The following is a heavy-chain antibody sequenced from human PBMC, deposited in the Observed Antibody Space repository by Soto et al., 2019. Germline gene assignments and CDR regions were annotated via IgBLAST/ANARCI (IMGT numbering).Heavy chain of an antibody. V-gene: IGHV1-8*01. D-gene: IGHD3-16*02. CDR3: ARYRTKVPVAFDV. CDR1: GLAFPIDD. J-gene: IGHJ3*01. Sequence: QVQLVQSGAEVKKPGASVQVSCKASGLAFPIDDIIWVRQTIGQGLEFMGWMNPSGRNTGYTQKFQGRATFTWNTPTNTAYMDLSGLRSEDTAVYYCARYRTKVPVAFDVWGQGTMVTV. CDR2: MNPSGRNT.